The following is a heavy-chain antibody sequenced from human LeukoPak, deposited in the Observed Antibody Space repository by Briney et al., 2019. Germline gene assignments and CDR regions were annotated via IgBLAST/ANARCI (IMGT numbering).Heavy chain of an antibody. J-gene: IGHJ4*02. V-gene: IGHV3-53*01. CDR2: IYSGGST. D-gene: IGHD6-19*01. CDR1: GFTVSTNY. Sequence: GGSLRLSCAASGFTVSTNYMSWVRQAPGKGLEWVSVIYSGGSTYYADSVKGRFTISRDISKNTLYLQMNSLRAEDTAVYYCARVGYSSGWLRDWGQGTLVTVSS. CDR3: ARVGYSSGWLRD.